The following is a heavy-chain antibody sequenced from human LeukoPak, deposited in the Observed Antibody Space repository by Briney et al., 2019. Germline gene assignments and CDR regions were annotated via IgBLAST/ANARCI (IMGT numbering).Heavy chain of an antibody. CDR2: INSDGINT. D-gene: IGHD2-21*01. Sequence: LAGGSLRLSCAASGFTFSNYWMHWVRQAPGKGLVWVSRINSDGINTSYADSVKGRFTISRDNAKNTLNLQMNSLRAEDTAVYYCARDFLGVVKSAFDIWGQGTMVTVSS. CDR3: ARDFLGVVKSAFDI. J-gene: IGHJ3*02. V-gene: IGHV3-74*01. CDR1: GFTFSNYW.